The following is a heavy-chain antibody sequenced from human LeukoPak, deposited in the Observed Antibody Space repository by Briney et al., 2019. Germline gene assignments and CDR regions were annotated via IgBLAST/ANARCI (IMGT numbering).Heavy chain of an antibody. CDR1: GFTFSRYG. Sequence: PGGSLRLSCVASGFTFSRYGMHWVRQAPGKGLEWVTVISSDGTNQYYADSVKGRFTISRDSFRNTLYLQMNSLRPEDTAVYYCAKDEGRDWIVFWGQGSLVTVSS. J-gene: IGHJ4*02. D-gene: IGHD2-21*01. CDR3: AKDEGRDWIVF. V-gene: IGHV3-30*18. CDR2: ISSDGTNQ.